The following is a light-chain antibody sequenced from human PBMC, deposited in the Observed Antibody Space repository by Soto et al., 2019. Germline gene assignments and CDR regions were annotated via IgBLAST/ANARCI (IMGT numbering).Light chain of an antibody. J-gene: IGLJ1*01. CDR1: SSDVGGYNY. V-gene: IGLV2-8*01. CDR2: EVN. Sequence: QSALTQPPSASGSPGQSVTISCTGTSSDVGGYNYVSWYQQHPGKAPKLMICEVNKRPSGVPDRFSGSKSGNTASLTVSGLQAEDEADYYCSSYAGSNIYVFGTGTKLTVL. CDR3: SSYAGSNIYV.